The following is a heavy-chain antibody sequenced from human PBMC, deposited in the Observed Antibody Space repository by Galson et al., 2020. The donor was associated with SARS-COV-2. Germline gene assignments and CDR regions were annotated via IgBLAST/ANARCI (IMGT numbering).Heavy chain of an antibody. Sequence: GGSLRLSCAASGFNFSSYSMNWVRQAPGKGLEWVSSISSSSSYIYYADSVKGRFTISRDNAKNSLYLQMNSLRAEDTAVYYCARGSYYYDSSGYVDYWGQGTLVTVSS. J-gene: IGHJ4*02. CDR2: ISSSSSYI. D-gene: IGHD3-22*01. CDR1: GFNFSSYS. CDR3: ARGSYYYDSSGYVDY. V-gene: IGHV3-21*01.